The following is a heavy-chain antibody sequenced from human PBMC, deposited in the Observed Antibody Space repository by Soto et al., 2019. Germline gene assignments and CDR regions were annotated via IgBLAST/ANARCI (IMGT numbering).Heavy chain of an antibody. CDR1: GGTFSSYA. D-gene: IGHD1-7*01. Sequence: QVQLVQSGSEVKKPGSSVKVSCKASGGTFSSYAISWVLQAPGQGLEWMGGIIPIFGTANYAQKFQGRVTITADESTSTAYMELSSLRSEDTAVYYCARVRIGTTAYYFDYWGQGTLGTVSS. CDR3: ARVRIGTTAYYFDY. CDR2: IIPIFGTA. V-gene: IGHV1-69*12. J-gene: IGHJ4*02.